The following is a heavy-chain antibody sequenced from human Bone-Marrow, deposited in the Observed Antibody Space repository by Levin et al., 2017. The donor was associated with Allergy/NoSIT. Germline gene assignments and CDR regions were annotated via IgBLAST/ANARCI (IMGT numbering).Heavy chain of an antibody. D-gene: IGHD4-17*01. CDR2: ISNDGSNR. CDR3: ARDPDYATVGNYFDP. CDR1: GFTFSTYA. V-gene: IGHV3-30*04. J-gene: IGHJ4*02. Sequence: GGSLRLSCAASGFTFSTYAMHWVRQGRGKGLDWVAVISNDGSNRHYADSVRGRFTISRDNSKNTLYLQVNSLRPEDTGVYDCARDPDYATVGNYFDPWGQGTLVTVSS.